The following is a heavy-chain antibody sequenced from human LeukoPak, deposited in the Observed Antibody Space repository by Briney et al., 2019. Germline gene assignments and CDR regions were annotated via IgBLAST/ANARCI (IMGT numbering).Heavy chain of an antibody. J-gene: IGHJ4*02. D-gene: IGHD3-22*01. CDR3: ARAIREDYYDSSGRLDY. CDR2: INPSGGST. Sequence: ASVKVSCKASGYTFTSCYMHWVRQAPGQGLEWMGIINPSGGSTSYAQKFQGRVTMTRDTSTSTVYMELSSLRSEDTAVYYCARAIREDYYDSSGRLDYWGQGTLVTVSS. CDR1: GYTFTSCY. V-gene: IGHV1-46*01.